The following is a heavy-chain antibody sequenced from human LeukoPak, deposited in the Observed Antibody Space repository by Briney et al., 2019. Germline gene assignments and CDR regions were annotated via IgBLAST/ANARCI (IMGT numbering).Heavy chain of an antibody. CDR2: YDWDDDK. CDR1: GFSLSTSGMR. J-gene: IGHJ4*02. D-gene: IGHD3-16*02. V-gene: IGHV2-70*04. Sequence: SGPTLVNPTQTLTLTCAFSGFSLSTSGMRVSWIRQPPGKALEWLARYDWDDDKFYSTSLKTRLTISKDTSKNQVVLTMTNMDPVGTATYYCAREGGIMITFGGVIEPYYFDYWGQGTLVTVSS. CDR3: AREGGIMITFGGVIEPYYFDY.